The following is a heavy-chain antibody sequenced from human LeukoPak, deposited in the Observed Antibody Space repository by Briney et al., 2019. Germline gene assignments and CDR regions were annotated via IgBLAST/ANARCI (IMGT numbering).Heavy chain of an antibody. Sequence: EASVKVSCKASGYTFTSYDISWVRQAPGQGREGMGWISAYNGNTNYAQKLQGRVNMTTDTSTSTAYMELRSLRSDDTAVYYCASDKKSYYYGSGRNHFDYWGQGPLVTVSS. CDR3: ASDKKSYYYGSGRNHFDY. CDR2: ISAYNGNT. D-gene: IGHD3-10*01. V-gene: IGHV1-18*01. J-gene: IGHJ4*02. CDR1: GYTFTSYD.